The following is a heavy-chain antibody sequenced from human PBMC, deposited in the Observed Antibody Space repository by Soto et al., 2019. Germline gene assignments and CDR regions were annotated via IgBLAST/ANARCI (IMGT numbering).Heavy chain of an antibody. CDR2: IYYAGTT. CDR3: TRLGGFYQALDS. D-gene: IGHD3-22*01. J-gene: IGHJ4*02. V-gene: IGHV4-59*08. Sequence: SETLSLTCSFSGGSLSGYYWTWTRQPPGKGLEWIGYIYYAGTTTYKPSLKNRVTISLDAPKNHFSLKMDSVTAADTAVYYCTRLGGFYQALDSWGQGVLVTVSS. CDR1: GGSLSGYY.